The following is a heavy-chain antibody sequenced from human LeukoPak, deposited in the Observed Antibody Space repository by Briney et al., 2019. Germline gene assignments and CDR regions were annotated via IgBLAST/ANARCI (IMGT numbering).Heavy chain of an antibody. CDR1: GYTFTSYD. D-gene: IGHD3-3*01. J-gene: IGHJ5*02. V-gene: IGHV1-8*01. Sequence: ASVKVSCKASGYTFTSYDINWVRQATGQGREWMGWMNPNSGNTGYAQKFQGRVTMTRNTSISTAYMELSSLRSEDTAVYYCARGITYYDFWSGYLSHNWFDPWGQGTLVTVSS. CDR2: MNPNSGNT. CDR3: ARGITYYDFWSGYLSHNWFDP.